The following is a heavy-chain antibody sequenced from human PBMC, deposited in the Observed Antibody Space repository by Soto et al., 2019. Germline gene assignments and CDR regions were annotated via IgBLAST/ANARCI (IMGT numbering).Heavy chain of an antibody. D-gene: IGHD2-2*01. J-gene: IGHJ6*02. V-gene: IGHV1-24*01. Sequence: ASVKVSCKVSGYTLTELSMHWVRQAPGKGLEWMGGFDPEDGETIYAQKFQGRVTMTEDTSTDTAYMELSSLRSEDTAVYYCATVSIGRYQLLPYYYYYGMDVWGQGTTVTVSS. CDR2: FDPEDGET. CDR1: GYTLTELS. CDR3: ATVSIGRYQLLPYYYYYGMDV.